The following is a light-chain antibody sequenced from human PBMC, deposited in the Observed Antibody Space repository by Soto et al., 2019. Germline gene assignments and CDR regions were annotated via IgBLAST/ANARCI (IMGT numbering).Light chain of an antibody. CDR3: MQARHIPFT. CDR1: QSLLYSNGYNY. V-gene: IGKV2-28*01. CDR2: LGS. Sequence: DVVMTQSPLSLPVTPGEPASISCRSSQSLLYSNGYNYLDWYLQKPGQSPQLLIYLGSNRASGVPDRFSGSVSGTDFTLKISRVEPEDVGVYYCMQARHIPFTFGPGTKVHIK. J-gene: IGKJ3*01.